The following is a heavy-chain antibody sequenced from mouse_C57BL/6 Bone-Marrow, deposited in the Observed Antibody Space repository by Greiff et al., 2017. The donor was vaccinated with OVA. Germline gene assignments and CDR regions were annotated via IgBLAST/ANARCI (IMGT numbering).Heavy chain of an antibody. J-gene: IGHJ4*01. Sequence: QVQLQQSGAELMKPGASVKLSCTASGYTFTGYWIEWVKQRPGHGLEWIGEILPGSGSTNYNEKVKGKATFTADTASNTAYMQLSSLTTEASAIYFCARGDGTVYAMDYWGQGTSVTVSS. CDR1: GYTFTGYW. V-gene: IGHV1-9*01. CDR3: ARGDGTVYAMDY. CDR2: ILPGSGST. D-gene: IGHD4-1*01.